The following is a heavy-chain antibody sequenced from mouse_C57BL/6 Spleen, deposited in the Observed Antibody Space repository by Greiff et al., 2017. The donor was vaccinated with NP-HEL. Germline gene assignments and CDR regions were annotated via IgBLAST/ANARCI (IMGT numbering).Heavy chain of an antibody. Sequence: QVQLQQPGAELVKPGASVKLSCKASGYTFTSYWMHWVKQRPGQGLEWIGMIHPNSGSTNYNEKFKSKATLTVDKSSSTAYMQLSSLTSEDSAVYYCARTTTVVAYYFDYWGKGTTLTVSS. CDR2: IHPNSGST. CDR1: GYTFTSYW. CDR3: ARTTTVVAYYFDY. J-gene: IGHJ2*01. D-gene: IGHD1-1*01. V-gene: IGHV1-64*01.